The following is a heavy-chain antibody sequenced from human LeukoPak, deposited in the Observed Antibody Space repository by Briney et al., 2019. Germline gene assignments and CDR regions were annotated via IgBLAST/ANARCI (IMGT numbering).Heavy chain of an antibody. CDR1: GFTFSSYE. V-gene: IGHV3-21*01. CDR3: ASSSGSYRG. CDR2: ISSSSSYI. D-gene: IGHD1-26*01. Sequence: GGSLRLSCAASGFTFSSYEMNWVRQAPGKGLEWVSSISSSSSYIYYADSVKGRFTISRDNAKNSLYLQMNSLRAEDTAVYYCASSSGSYRGWGQGTLVTVSS. J-gene: IGHJ4*02.